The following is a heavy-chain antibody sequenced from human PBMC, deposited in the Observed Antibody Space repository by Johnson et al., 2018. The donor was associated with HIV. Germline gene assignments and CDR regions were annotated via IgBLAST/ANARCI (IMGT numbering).Heavy chain of an antibody. D-gene: IGHD5-18*01. J-gene: IGHJ3*02. CDR1: GFTFSNAW. CDR2: IRYDGSNK. V-gene: IGHV3-30*02. Sequence: QVQLVESGGDFIKPGGSLRLSCAASGFTFSNAWMSWVRQAPGKGLEWVAFIRYDGSNKYYADSVKGRFTISRDNSKNTLYLQMNSLRAEDTAVYYCAREDTAVVIKRAFDIWGQGTMVTVSS. CDR3: AREDTAVVIKRAFDI.